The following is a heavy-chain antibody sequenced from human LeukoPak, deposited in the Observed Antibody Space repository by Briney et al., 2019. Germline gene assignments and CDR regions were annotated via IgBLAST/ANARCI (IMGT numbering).Heavy chain of an antibody. Sequence: GASVKVSCKASGFTFSVYWMHWVRQAPGQGLEWMGGIIPIFGTANYAQKFQGRVTITADESTSTAYMELSSLRSEDTAVYYCARDRRHYYDSSGYLPQDWYFDLWGRGTLVTVSS. CDR2: IIPIFGTA. V-gene: IGHV1-69*13. CDR3: ARDRRHYYDSSGYLPQDWYFDL. D-gene: IGHD3-22*01. CDR1: GFTFSVYW. J-gene: IGHJ2*01.